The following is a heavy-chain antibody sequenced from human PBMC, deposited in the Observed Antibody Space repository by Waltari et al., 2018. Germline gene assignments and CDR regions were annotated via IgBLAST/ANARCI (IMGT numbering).Heavy chain of an antibody. J-gene: IGHJ6*02. CDR2: MYSGGST. CDR3: AGIPVAGTGRRGMDV. D-gene: IGHD6-19*01. Sequence: EVQLVESGGGLIQPGGSLRLSCAVSGFTVSSNYMSWVRQAPGKGLEGVSGMYSGGSTYDADAVKGRFTVSRDNSKNTLYLQMNSLRAEDTAVYYCAGIPVAGTGRRGMDVWGQGTTVSVSS. V-gene: IGHV3-53*01. CDR1: GFTVSSNY.